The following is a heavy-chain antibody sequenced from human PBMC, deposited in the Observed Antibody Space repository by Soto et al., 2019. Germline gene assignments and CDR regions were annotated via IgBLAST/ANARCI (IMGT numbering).Heavy chain of an antibody. CDR3: ARQESSEYQLLSCYFQH. D-gene: IGHD2-2*01. J-gene: IGHJ1*01. CDR1: GYSFTSYW. V-gene: IGHV5-51*01. Sequence: GESLKISCKGSGYSFTSYWIGWVRQMPGKGLEWMGIIYPGDSDTRYSPSFQGQVTISADKSISTAYLQWSSLKASDTAMYYCARQESSEYQLLSCYFQHWGQGTLVTVSS. CDR2: IYPGDSDT.